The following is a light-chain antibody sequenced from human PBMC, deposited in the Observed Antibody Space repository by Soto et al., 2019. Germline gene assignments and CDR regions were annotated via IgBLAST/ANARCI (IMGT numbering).Light chain of an antibody. J-gene: IGKJ1*01. CDR1: QSVSSN. Sequence: EIVMTQSPATLSVSPGERATLSCRASQSVSSNLAWYQQKPGQAPRLLIYGASTRATGIPTRFSGSGSGTEFTPTISSLQSEDFAVYYCQQYNNWPPMAFGQGTKVELK. V-gene: IGKV3-15*01. CDR2: GAS. CDR3: QQYNNWPPMA.